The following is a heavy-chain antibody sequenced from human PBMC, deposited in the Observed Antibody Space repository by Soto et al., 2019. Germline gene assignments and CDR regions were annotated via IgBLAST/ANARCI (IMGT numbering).Heavy chain of an antibody. CDR2: IYHMGGT. V-gene: IGHV4-59*03. D-gene: IGHD5-12*01. CDR3: ARFTYKSGFNWFAP. CDR1: GASLNSDY. Sequence: PSETLSLTCTVSGASLNSDYWSWIRQSPGKGLEWIGYIYHMGGTDYNPSLKSRVTISIDKSKNQFSLNLRSVTAADTAVYFCARFTYKSGFNWFAPWGQGTQVTVSS. J-gene: IGHJ5*02.